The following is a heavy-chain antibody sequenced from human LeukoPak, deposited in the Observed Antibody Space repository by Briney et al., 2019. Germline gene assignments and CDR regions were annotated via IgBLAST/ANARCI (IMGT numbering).Heavy chain of an antibody. J-gene: IGHJ2*01. CDR2: IWYDGSNT. V-gene: IGHV3-33*01. Sequence: GGSLRLPCAASGFTFSSYDMHWVRQAPGKGLEWVAIIWYDGSNTYYADSVKGRFTISRDNSKNTLYLQMTSLRAEDTAVYYCVRNRDWYFDLWGRGTLVTVSS. CDR1: GFTFSSYD. CDR3: VRNRDWYFDL. D-gene: IGHD3-10*01.